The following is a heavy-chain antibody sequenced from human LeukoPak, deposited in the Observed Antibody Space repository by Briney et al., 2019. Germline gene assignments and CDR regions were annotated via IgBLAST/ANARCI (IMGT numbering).Heavy chain of an antibody. Sequence: GESLRLSSAASGFTFSSYAMSWVRQAPGFGLEYVSAISNDGGSTYYANSVKGRFTISRDNSKNTLYLQMGSLRAEDMAVYYCARGGSFDYWGQGILVTVSS. J-gene: IGHJ4*02. CDR3: ARGGSFDY. CDR2: ISNDGGST. V-gene: IGHV3-64*01. D-gene: IGHD2-15*01. CDR1: GFTFSSYA.